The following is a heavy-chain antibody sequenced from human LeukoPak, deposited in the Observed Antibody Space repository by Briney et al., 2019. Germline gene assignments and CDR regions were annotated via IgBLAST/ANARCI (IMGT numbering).Heavy chain of an antibody. J-gene: IGHJ4*02. V-gene: IGHV1-2*02. CDR2: INPNSGGT. CDR3: ARMVAVAGTPPLSDY. D-gene: IGHD6-19*01. CDR1: GYTFTSYY. Sequence: ASVKVSCKASGYTFTSYYMHWVRQAPGRGLEWMGWINPNSGGTNYAQKFQGRATMTRDTSISTAYMELSRLRSDDTAVYYCARMVAVAGTPPLSDYWGQGTLVTVSS.